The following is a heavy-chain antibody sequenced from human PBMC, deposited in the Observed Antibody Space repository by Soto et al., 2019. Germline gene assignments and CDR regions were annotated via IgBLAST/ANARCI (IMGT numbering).Heavy chain of an antibody. Sequence: QVQVVQSGAEVKKPGSSVKVSCTVSGGLFTNNAISWVRQAPGQGLEWLGGVIPLFDTAYYAQIFRGGLRISADGATTTAYMELSGLTSADTAVYFCATGGHNDGYNFYHGMDVWGQGTTVTVS. D-gene: IGHD5-18*01. CDR1: GGLFTNNA. CDR3: ATGGHNDGYNFYHGMDV. V-gene: IGHV1-69*01. CDR2: VIPLFDTA. J-gene: IGHJ6*02.